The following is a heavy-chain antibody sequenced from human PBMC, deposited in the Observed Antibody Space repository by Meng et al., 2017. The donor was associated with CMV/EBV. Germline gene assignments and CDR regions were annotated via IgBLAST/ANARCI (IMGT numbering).Heavy chain of an antibody. D-gene: IGHD6-13*01. J-gene: IGHJ4*02. V-gene: IGHV4-34*01. CDR1: GGSFSGYY. CDR2: INHSGST. CDR3: ARGGIAAAGPFDY. Sequence: QASPRQVGPGLLKPSETLSSTCAVYGGSFSGYYWSWIRQPPGKGLEWIGEINHSGSTNYNPSLKSRVTISVDTSKNQFSLKLSSVTAADTAVYYRARGGIAAAGPFDYWGQGTLVTVSS.